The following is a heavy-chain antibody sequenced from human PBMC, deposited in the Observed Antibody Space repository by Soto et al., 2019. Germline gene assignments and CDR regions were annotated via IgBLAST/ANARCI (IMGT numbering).Heavy chain of an antibody. D-gene: IGHD3-3*01. CDR1: GFSLSNARMG. V-gene: IGHV2-26*01. J-gene: IGHJ3*02. CDR3: ARIPDYWRWPRNNAFDI. Sequence: QVTLKESGPVLVKPTETLTLTCTVSGFSLSNARMGVSWIRQPPGKALEWLAHIFSNDEKSYSTSLKSRLTISKDTSKSKVVLTMTNMDPVDTATYYCARIPDYWRWPRNNAFDIWGQGTMVTVSS. CDR2: IFSNDEK.